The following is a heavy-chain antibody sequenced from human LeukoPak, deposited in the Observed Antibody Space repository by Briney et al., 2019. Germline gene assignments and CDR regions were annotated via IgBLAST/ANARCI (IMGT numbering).Heavy chain of an antibody. Sequence: GESLKISCKDSGYSFTNYWIGWVRQMPGKGLEWMGIIYPDDSDTRYSPPFQGQVTISADKSINTAYLQWSSLKASDTAMYYCARPGYCSGGSCYGPDYFDYWGQGTLVTVSS. CDR2: IYPDDSDT. CDR3: ARPGYCSGGSCYGPDYFDY. CDR1: GYSFTNYW. J-gene: IGHJ4*02. D-gene: IGHD2-15*01. V-gene: IGHV5-51*01.